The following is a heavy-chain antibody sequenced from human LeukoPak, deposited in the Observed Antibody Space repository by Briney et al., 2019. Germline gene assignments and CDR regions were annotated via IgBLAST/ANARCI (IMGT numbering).Heavy chain of an antibody. J-gene: IGHJ6*02. D-gene: IGHD2-2*01. CDR2: ISSSGSTI. CDR3: ARDRVGYCSSTSCYNYYYGMDV. CDR1: GFTFSDYY. Sequence: MTGGSLRLCCAASGFTFSDYYMSWIRQAPGKGLEWVSYISSSGSTIYYADSVKGRFTISRDNAKNSLYLQMNSLRAEDTAVYYCARDRVGYCSSTSCYNYYYGMDVWGQGTTVTVSS. V-gene: IGHV3-11*01.